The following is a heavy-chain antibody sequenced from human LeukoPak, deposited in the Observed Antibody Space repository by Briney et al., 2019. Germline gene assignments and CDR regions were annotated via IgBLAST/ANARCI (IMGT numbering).Heavy chain of an antibody. CDR2: ISGSDGST. CDR3: AKLNYYGSGSYQGDY. CDR1: GFSFRSYP. J-gene: IGHJ4*02. Sequence: GGSLRLSCAASGFSFRSYPMSWVRQAPGKGLEWVSTISGSDGSTYYADSVKGRFTISRDNSKNTLYLQMNSLRAEDTAVYYCAKLNYYGSGSYQGDYWGQGTLVTVSS. D-gene: IGHD3-10*01. V-gene: IGHV3-23*01.